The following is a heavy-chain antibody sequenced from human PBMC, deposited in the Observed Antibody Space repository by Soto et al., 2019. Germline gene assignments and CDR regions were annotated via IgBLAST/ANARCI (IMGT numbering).Heavy chain of an antibody. V-gene: IGHV1-69*14. Sequence: QVQLVQSGAEVKKPGSSVKVSCKASGGTFSSYAISWVRQAPGQGLEWMGGIIPIFGTANYAQKFHGRVTINADKSTSTAYMELRCLRCEDTAVYYCAISPPPTVTMDSRYFDLWGRGTLVTVSS. CDR2: IIPIFGTA. CDR1: GGTFSSYA. CDR3: AISPPPTVTMDSRYFDL. J-gene: IGHJ2*01. D-gene: IGHD4-17*01.